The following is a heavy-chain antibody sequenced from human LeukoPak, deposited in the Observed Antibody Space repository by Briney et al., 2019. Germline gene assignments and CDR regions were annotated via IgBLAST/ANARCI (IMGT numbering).Heavy chain of an antibody. CDR2: INHSGST. CDR1: GGAISNTNW. Sequence: SGTLSLTCGVSGGAISNTNWWNWVRQPPGKGLEWIGEINHSGSTNYNPSLKSRVTISVDTSKNQFSLKLSSVTAADTAVYYCARDRPFYDSSGYYGFDYWGQGTLVTVSS. V-gene: IGHV4-4*02. J-gene: IGHJ4*02. CDR3: ARDRPFYDSSGYYGFDY. D-gene: IGHD3-22*01.